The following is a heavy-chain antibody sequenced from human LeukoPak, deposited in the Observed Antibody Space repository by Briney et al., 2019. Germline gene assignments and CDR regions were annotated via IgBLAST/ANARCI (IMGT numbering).Heavy chain of an antibody. V-gene: IGHV3-7*01. Sequence: GGSLRLSGAASGFSFSYYWMSWVRQAPGKGLEWVANTKEDGSGSSYVDSVKGRFTISRDNAKNSLYLQMNSLRAEDTAVYYCAKGGVVGTRYYFDSWGQGTLVTVSS. CDR1: GFSFSYYW. CDR2: TKEDGSGS. CDR3: AKGGVVGTRYYFDS. J-gene: IGHJ4*02. D-gene: IGHD2-15*01.